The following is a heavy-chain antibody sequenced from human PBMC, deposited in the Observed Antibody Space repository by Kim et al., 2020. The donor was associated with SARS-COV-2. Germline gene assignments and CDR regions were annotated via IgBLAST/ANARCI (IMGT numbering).Heavy chain of an antibody. V-gene: IGHV3-7*01. Sequence: GGSLRLSCVAFGFTFSGYWMSWVRQAPGKVLEWVANINHYGSERYYVDSVKGRFTISRDNANKSLSLQLVSLRAEDTAVYYCARDRYYSGSGVFWGQGTL. CDR1: GFTFSGYW. J-gene: IGHJ4*02. D-gene: IGHD3-10*01. CDR2: INHYGSER. CDR3: ARDRYYSGSGVF.